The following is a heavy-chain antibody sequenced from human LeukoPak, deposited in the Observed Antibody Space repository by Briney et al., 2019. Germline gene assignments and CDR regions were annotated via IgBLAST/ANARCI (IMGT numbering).Heavy chain of an antibody. CDR3: ARESIVAAGTGYYYYMDV. J-gene: IGHJ6*03. D-gene: IGHD6-13*01. CDR2: INPNSGGT. V-gene: IGHV1-2*02. Sequence: ASVKVSCKASGYTFTGYYMHWVRQAPGQGLEWMGWINPNSGGTNYAQKFQGRVTMTRDTSISTAYMELSRLRSDDTAVYYCARESIVAAGTGYYYYMDVWGKGTTVTVSS. CDR1: GYTFTGYY.